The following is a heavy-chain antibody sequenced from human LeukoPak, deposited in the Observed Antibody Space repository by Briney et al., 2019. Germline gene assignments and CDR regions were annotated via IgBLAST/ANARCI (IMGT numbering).Heavy chain of an antibody. CDR3: ARDQGLTAPPPYGLDV. J-gene: IGHJ6*02. CDR1: GGTFSSSA. D-gene: IGHD5-18*01. Sequence: GASVKVTCKSSGGTFSSSAITWARQAPGQGPEWMGMIIPVLNITSYAQKFQGRVTITADTSTSTVYMELSSLRSEETAVYYCARDQGLTAPPPYGLDVWGQGTTVIVSS. V-gene: IGHV1-69*04. CDR2: IIPVLNIT.